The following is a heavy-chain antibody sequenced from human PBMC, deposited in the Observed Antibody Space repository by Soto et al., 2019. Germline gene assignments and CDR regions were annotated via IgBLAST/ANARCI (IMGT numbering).Heavy chain of an antibody. V-gene: IGHV1-18*01. CDR2: ISAYNGNT. D-gene: IGHD2-15*01. J-gene: IGHJ6*02. CDR1: GYTFTSYG. Sequence: ASVKVSCKASGYTFTSYGISWVRQAPGQGLEWMGWISAYNGNTNYAQKLQGRVTMTADESTSTAYMELSSLRSEDTAVYYCARDTCSGSCYHDTYYYGMDVWGQGTTVTVSS. CDR3: ARDTCSGSCYHDTYYYGMDV.